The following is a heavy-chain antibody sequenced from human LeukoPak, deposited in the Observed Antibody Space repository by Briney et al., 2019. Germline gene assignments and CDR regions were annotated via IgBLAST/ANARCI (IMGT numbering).Heavy chain of an antibody. CDR1: GYTFTSYG. Sequence: GASVKVSCKASGYTFTSYGISWVRQARGQGLEWMGGFDPEDGGTIYAQKFQGRVTMTEDTSTDTAYMELSSLRSEDTAVYYCATGYGDYVGYWGQGTLVTVSS. CDR2: FDPEDGGT. J-gene: IGHJ4*02. V-gene: IGHV1-24*01. CDR3: ATGYGDYVGY. D-gene: IGHD4-17*01.